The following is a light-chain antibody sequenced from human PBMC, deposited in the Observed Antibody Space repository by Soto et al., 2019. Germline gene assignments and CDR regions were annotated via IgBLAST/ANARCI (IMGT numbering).Light chain of an antibody. CDR3: NSYAGYINFGYV. CDR2: EVV. J-gene: IGLJ1*01. Sequence: QSVLAQPPSASGSPGQSVTISCTGTKSDIGVYDFVSWYQHHPGKAPRLIIYEVVQRPSGVPDRFSGSKSGNTASLTVSGLQAADEADYYCNSYAGYINFGYVFGTGTKVTVL. V-gene: IGLV2-8*01. CDR1: KSDIGVYDF.